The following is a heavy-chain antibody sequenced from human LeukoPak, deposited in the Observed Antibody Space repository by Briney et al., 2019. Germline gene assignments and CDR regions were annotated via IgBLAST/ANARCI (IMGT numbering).Heavy chain of an antibody. J-gene: IGHJ4*02. CDR3: AKDAGITMVRGVSSYYFDY. D-gene: IGHD3-10*01. V-gene: IGHV3-30*18. CDR2: ISYDGSNK. CDR1: GFTFSSYG. Sequence: GGSLRLSCAASGFTFSSYGMHWVRQAPGKGLEWVAVISYDGSNKYYADSVKGRFTISRDNSKNTLYRQMNSVRAEDRAVYYCAKDAGITMVRGVSSYYFDYWGQGTLVTVSS.